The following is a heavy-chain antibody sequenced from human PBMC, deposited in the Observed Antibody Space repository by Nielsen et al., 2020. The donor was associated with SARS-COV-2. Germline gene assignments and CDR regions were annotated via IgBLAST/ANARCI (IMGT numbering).Heavy chain of an antibody. CDR3: ARVPWGMIVVVHDYYGMDV. CDR1: GGSVSSGSYY. D-gene: IGHD3-22*01. CDR2: IYYSGST. V-gene: IGHV4-31*03. Sequence: SEALSLTCTVSGGSVSSGSYYWSWIRQHPGKGLEWIGYIYYSGSTYYNPSLKSRVTISVDTSKNQFSLKLSSVTAADTAVYYCARVPWGMIVVVHDYYGMDVWGQGTTVTVSS. J-gene: IGHJ6*02.